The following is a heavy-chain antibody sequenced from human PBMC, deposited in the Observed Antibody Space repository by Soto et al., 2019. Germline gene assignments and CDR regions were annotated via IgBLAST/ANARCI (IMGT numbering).Heavy chain of an antibody. J-gene: IGHJ5*02. CDR3: AREAYSSSWYPRWFGP. CDR1: GYSFTSYW. Sequence: GESLKISCKGSGYSFTSYWISWVRQMPGKGLEWMGRIDPSDSYTNYSPSFQGHVTISADKSISTAYLQLSSLKAWDTAMYNCAREAYSSSWYPRWFGPWGQGTLATVSS. D-gene: IGHD6-13*01. V-gene: IGHV5-10-1*01. CDR2: IDPSDSYT.